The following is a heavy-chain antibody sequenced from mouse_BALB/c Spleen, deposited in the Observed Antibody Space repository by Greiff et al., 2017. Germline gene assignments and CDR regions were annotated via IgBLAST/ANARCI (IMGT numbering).Heavy chain of an antibody. CDR1: GFTFSSYG. CDR2: ISSGGSYT. J-gene: IGHJ1*01. CDR3: ARHESYGNYGYFDV. Sequence: EVKLMESGGDLVKPGGSLKLSCAASGFTFSSYGMSWVRQTPDKRLEWVATISSGGSYTYYPDSVKGRFTISRDNAKNTLYLQMSSLKSEDTAMYYCARHESYGNYGYFDVWGAGTTVTVSS. D-gene: IGHD2-1*01. V-gene: IGHV5-6*01.